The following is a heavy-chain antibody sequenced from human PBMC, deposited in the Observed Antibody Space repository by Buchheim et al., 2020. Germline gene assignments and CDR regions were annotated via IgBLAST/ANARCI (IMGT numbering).Heavy chain of an antibody. J-gene: IGHJ6*02. D-gene: IGHD4-11*01. Sequence: EVQLVESGGVLVQPGGSLRLSCAASGFMFSTYWMSWVRQAPGKGLEWVANIKQDGSEKNYVDSVEGRFTISRDNAKNSLDPQMNSLRVEDTGVYFCVRASSTVRAYYYGMDVWGQGTT. CDR1: GFMFSTYW. CDR3: VRASSTVRAYYYGMDV. V-gene: IGHV3-7*04. CDR2: IKQDGSEK.